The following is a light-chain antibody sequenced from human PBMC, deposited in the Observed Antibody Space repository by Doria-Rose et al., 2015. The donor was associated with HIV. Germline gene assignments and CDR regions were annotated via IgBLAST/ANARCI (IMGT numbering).Light chain of an antibody. CDR2: RAS. CDR3: QQYSQWPPYT. Sequence: TQSPATLSVSPGERATLSCRASQGIGSDLAWYQQKPGQAPRLLIYRASIRATGIPPRFTGGGSGTEFTLTISSLQSEDSAVYFCQQYSQWPPYTFGQGTKLEVK. J-gene: IGKJ2*01. CDR1: QGIGSD. V-gene: IGKV3-15*01.